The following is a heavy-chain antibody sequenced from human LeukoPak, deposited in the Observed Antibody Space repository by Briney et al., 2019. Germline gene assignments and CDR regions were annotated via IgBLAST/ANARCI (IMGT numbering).Heavy chain of an antibody. CDR1: GFTFSSYS. CDR2: ISSSSSTI. Sequence: GGSLRLSCAASGFTFSSYSMNWVRQAPGKGLEWVSYISSSSSTIYYADSVKGRFTISRDNAKNSLYLQMNSLRAEDTAMYYCAREYYDFWGGVGYYYYMDVWGKGTTVTVSS. CDR3: AREYYDFWGGVGYYYYMDV. D-gene: IGHD3-3*01. J-gene: IGHJ6*03. V-gene: IGHV3-48*04.